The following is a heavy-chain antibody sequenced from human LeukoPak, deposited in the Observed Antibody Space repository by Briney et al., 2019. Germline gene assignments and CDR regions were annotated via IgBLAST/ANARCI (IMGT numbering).Heavy chain of an antibody. Sequence: GGSLRLSCAASGFTFNRYNMNWVRRAPGKGLEWVSPISTSSSYIYYADSVRGRFTISRDNAKNSLYLQMNSLRAEDTAVYYCARDHEVVVVAASYYYMDVWGKGTTVTVSS. CDR3: ARDHEVVVVAASYYYMDV. CDR2: ISTSSSYI. D-gene: IGHD2-15*01. CDR1: GFTFNRYN. J-gene: IGHJ6*03. V-gene: IGHV3-21*01.